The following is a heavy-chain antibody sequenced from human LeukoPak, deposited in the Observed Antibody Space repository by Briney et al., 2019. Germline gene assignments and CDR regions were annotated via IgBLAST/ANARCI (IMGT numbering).Heavy chain of an antibody. D-gene: IGHD2-2*01. CDR1: GGTFSSYA. V-gene: IGHV1-69*06. CDR3: ARHPRNVYCSSTSCYAGYYFDY. CDR2: IIPIFGTA. Sequence: SVKVSCKASGGTFSSYAISWVRQAPGQGLEWMGGIIPIFGTANYAQKFQGRVTITADKSTSTAYMELSSLRSEDTAVYYCARHPRNVYCSSTSCYAGYYFDYWGQGTLATVSS. J-gene: IGHJ4*02.